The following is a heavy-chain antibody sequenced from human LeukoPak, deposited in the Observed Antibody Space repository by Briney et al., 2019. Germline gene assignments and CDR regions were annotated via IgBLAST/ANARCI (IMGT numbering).Heavy chain of an antibody. V-gene: IGHV3-23*01. Sequence: LGGSLRLSCAASGFTFSSYAMSWVRQAPGKGLEWVSAISGSGGSTYYADSVKGRFTISRDNSKNTLYLQMNSLRAKDTAVYYCAKGALGYCSGGSCRGGDYWGQGTLVTVSS. J-gene: IGHJ4*02. CDR2: ISGSGGST. D-gene: IGHD2-15*01. CDR1: GFTFSSYA. CDR3: AKGALGYCSGGSCRGGDY.